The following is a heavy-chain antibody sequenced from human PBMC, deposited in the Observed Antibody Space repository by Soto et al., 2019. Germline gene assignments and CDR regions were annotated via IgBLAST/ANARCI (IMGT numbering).Heavy chain of an antibody. J-gene: IGHJ6*02. Sequence: GESLKISCKGSGYSFTSYWIGWVRQMPGKGLEWMGIIYPVDSDTRYSPSFQGQVTISADKSIGTAYLQWSSLKASDTAMYYCARVLRSGYLAYFYYAMDVWGQGTTVTVSS. CDR1: GYSFTSYW. V-gene: IGHV5-51*01. CDR3: ARVLRSGYLAYFYYAMDV. D-gene: IGHD5-12*01. CDR2: IYPVDSDT.